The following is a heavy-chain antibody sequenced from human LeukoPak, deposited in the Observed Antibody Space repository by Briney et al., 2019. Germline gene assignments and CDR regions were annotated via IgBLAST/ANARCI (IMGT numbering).Heavy chain of an antibody. J-gene: IGHJ4*02. CDR1: AGSFSGYD. CDR3: ARGKRGYSSSWYDY. CDR2: INHSGST. Sequence: SETLSLTCAVNAGSFSGYDWSCIRHPPGNGLELIGEINHSGSTNYNPSINCRVTLSVDTSKTQFSLKLSSVPAADTAVYYCARGKRGYSSSWYDYWGQGTLVTVSS. D-gene: IGHD6-13*01. V-gene: IGHV4-34*01.